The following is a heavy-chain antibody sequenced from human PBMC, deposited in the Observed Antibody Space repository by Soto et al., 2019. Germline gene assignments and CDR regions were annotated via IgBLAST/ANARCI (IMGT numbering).Heavy chain of an antibody. Sequence: PGGSLRLSCAASGFTFSNYAMSWVRQAPGKGLEWVSGISGSGGRTYYAGSVKGRFTISRDNSKNTLNLHMNSLRADDTAVYYCAKDFPPYGDLALYYFDYWGQGPLVTVSS. V-gene: IGHV3-23*01. CDR3: AKDFPPYGDLALYYFDY. D-gene: IGHD4-17*01. CDR1: GFTFSNYA. CDR2: ISGSGGRT. J-gene: IGHJ4*02.